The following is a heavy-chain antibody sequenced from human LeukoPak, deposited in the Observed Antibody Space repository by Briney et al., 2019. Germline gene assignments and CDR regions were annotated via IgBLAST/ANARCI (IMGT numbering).Heavy chain of an antibody. J-gene: IGHJ4*02. D-gene: IGHD2-2*01. CDR2: IYYSGNT. Sequence: PSETLSLTCTVSGGSISSSSYYWGWIRQPPGKGLEWIGSIYYSGNTYYNPSLKSRVTISLDTSKNQFSLKLSSVTAADTAVHYCARDKVYMPIDYWGQGTLVTVSS. V-gene: IGHV4-39*07. CDR1: GGSISSSSYY. CDR3: ARDKVYMPIDY.